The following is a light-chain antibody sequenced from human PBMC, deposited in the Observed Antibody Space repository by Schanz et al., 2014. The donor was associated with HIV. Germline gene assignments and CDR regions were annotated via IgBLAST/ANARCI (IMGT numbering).Light chain of an antibody. CDR1: SSDVGGYNY. J-gene: IGLJ2*01. CDR2: DVS. Sequence: QSVLTQPASVSGSPGQSITISCTGTSSDVGGYNYVSWYQQHPGKAPKLMIFDVSVRPSGVPDRFSGSKSGNTASLTISGLQAEDEADYYCCSYAGSSTLVFGGGTKLTVL. CDR3: CSYAGSSTLV. V-gene: IGLV2-23*02.